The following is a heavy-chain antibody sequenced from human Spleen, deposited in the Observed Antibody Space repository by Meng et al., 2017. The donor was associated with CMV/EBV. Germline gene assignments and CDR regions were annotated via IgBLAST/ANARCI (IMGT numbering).Heavy chain of an antibody. D-gene: IGHD3-3*01. CDR2: IYYSGST. V-gene: IGHV4-39*07. Sequence: SETLSLTCTVSGGSISSSSYYWGWIRQPPGKGLEWIGSIYYSGSTYYNPSLKSRVTISVDTSRNQFSLKLSSVTAADTAVYYCARDSGDFWSGLYYYGMDVWGQGTTVTVSS. CDR1: GGSISSSSYY. J-gene: IGHJ6*02. CDR3: ARDSGDFWSGLYYYGMDV.